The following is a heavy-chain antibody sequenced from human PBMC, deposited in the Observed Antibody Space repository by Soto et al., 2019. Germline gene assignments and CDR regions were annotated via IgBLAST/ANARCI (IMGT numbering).Heavy chain of an antibody. CDR2: IYYLGST. Sequence: SETLSLTCTGSGGSVNSGGYYWSWIRHRPGEGLEWIGYIYYLGSTSYNPSLSSRVTISVDTSKNQFSLPLPSVTAADTAVYYCASLRWSSYVYLDSWGLGTLVTVSS. CDR3: ASLRWSSYVYLDS. V-gene: IGHV4-31*03. J-gene: IGHJ4*02. CDR1: GGSVNSGGYY. D-gene: IGHD3-3*01.